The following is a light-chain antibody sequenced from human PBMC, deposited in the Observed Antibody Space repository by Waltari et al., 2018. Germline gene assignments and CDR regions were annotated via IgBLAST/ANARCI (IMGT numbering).Light chain of an antibody. CDR1: QSVLYSPDNNNY. CDR3: QQYDSSRLT. J-gene: IGKJ4*01. CDR2: WAS. Sequence: DIVMIQSPDYLAVSLGERGTINCKFSQSVLYSPDNNNYLDWYQQNPGQTPKVRIYWASTRESAVPDRFSGSGSGTDVTLTRSSRQAEDLAVYYCQQYDSSRLTFGGGTKVEI. V-gene: IGKV4-1*01.